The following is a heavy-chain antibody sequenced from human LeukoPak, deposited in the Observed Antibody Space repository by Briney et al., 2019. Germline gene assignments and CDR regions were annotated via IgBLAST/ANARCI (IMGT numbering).Heavy chain of an antibody. CDR1: GFTFSSYS. CDR3: ARDLAAWDV. J-gene: IGHJ6*04. CDR2: ISSSSSYI. Sequence: GGSLRLSCAASGFTFSSYSMNWVRQAPGKGLEWVSSISSSSSYIYYADSVKGRFTISRDNAENTMFLQMNSLRAEDSAIYYCARDLAAWDVWGKGTTVTVSS. V-gene: IGHV3-21*01.